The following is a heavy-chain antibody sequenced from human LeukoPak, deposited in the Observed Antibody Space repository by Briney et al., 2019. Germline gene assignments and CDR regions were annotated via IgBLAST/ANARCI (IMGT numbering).Heavy chain of an antibody. V-gene: IGHV3-30*04. J-gene: IGHJ4*02. Sequence: GGSLRLSCAASEFIFSRYAMHWVRQAPGKGLEWVAILSYDDTNEYYADSVAGRFTISRDNSKNTLYLQMNSLRPDDTAVYYCARDRRDGNNLAFHFDYWGQGTLVTVSS. CDR3: ARDRRDGNNLAFHFDY. CDR1: EFIFSRYA. CDR2: LSYDDTNE. D-gene: IGHD5-24*01.